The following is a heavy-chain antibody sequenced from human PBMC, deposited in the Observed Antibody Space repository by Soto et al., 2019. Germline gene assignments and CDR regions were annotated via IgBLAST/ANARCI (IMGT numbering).Heavy chain of an antibody. CDR3: ARDPPNYDFWSGYYTRGWNNWFDP. V-gene: IGHV3-11*01. J-gene: IGHJ5*02. Sequence: GGSLRLSCAASGFTFSDYYMSWIRQAPGKGLEWVSYISSSGSTIYYADSVKGRFTISRDNAKNSLYLQMNSLRAEDTAVYYCARDPPNYDFWSGYYTRGWNNWFDPWGQGTLVTVS. CDR1: GFTFSDYY. CDR2: ISSSGSTI. D-gene: IGHD3-3*01.